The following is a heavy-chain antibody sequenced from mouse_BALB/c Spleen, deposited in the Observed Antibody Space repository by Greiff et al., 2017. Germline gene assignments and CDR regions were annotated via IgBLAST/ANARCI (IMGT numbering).Heavy chain of an antibody. V-gene: IGHV6-6*02. CDR2: IRLKSNNYAT. CDR3: TGRGPWFAY. D-gene: IGHD3-3*01. CDR1: GFTFSNYW. J-gene: IGHJ3*01. Sequence: EVQRVESGGGLVQPGGSMKLSCVASGFTFSNYWMNWVRQSPEKGLEWVAEIRLKSNNYATHYAESVKGRFTISRDDSKSSVYLQMNNLRAEDTGIYYCTGRGPWFAYWGQGTLVTVSA.